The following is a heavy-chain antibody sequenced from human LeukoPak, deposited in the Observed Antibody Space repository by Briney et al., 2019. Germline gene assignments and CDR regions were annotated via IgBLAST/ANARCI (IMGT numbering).Heavy chain of an antibody. CDR3: TRYNNDHFDD. CDR2: LAYDGSRA. J-gene: IGHJ4*02. Sequence: GGSLRLSCAGSGFTFGGYGMHWFRQTPGKGLEWVAVLAYDGSRAFYADSVKGRFTISRDNSKNTMSVQMDDLRAEDTAVYYCTRYNNDHFDDWGQGTLVTVSS. D-gene: IGHD1-14*01. V-gene: IGHV3-33*01. CDR1: GFTFGGYG.